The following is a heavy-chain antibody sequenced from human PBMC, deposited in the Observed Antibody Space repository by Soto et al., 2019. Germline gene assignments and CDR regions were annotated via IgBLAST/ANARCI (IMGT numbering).Heavy chain of an antibody. CDR3: ARDEAVGNACDI. J-gene: IGHJ3*02. CDR2: TYYRSKWFN. V-gene: IGHV6-1*01. D-gene: IGHD1-1*01. CDR1: GHSVSSNTAA. Sequence: PSQTLSLTCAISGHSVSSNTAAWSWIRQSPSRGLEWLGRTYYRSKWFNGYALSVKSRITINPDTSKNHFSLQLNSVTPEDTALDYCARDEAVGNACDIWGKGTWVTV.